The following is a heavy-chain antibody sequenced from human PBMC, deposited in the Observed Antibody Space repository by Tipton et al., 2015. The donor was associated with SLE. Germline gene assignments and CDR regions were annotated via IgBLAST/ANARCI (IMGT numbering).Heavy chain of an antibody. CDR1: GGSISSYY. D-gene: IGHD3-9*01. J-gene: IGHJ4*02. V-gene: IGHV4-59*12. CDR2: VYDIEFT. CDR3: ARLRENCEILTGYYDGSVFDY. Sequence: TLSLTCTVSGGSISSYYWSWIRQPPGKGLEWIGYVYDIEFTNYNPSLKSRVTISLDTSKNQFSLKLSSVTAADTAVYYCARLRENCEILTGYYDGSVFDYWGQGIQVTVSS.